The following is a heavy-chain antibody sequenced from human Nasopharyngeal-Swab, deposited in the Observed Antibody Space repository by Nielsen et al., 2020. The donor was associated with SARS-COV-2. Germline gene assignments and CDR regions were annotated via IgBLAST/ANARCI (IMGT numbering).Heavy chain of an antibody. D-gene: IGHD2/OR15-2a*01. CDR2: ISGSGGST. Sequence: GGSLRLSCAASGFTFSSYAMSWVRQAPGKGLEWVSAISGSGGSTYYADSVKDRFTISRDNSKNTLYLQMNSLRAEDTAVYYCAKDFSLSAFMVADMGFDYWGQGTLVTVSS. J-gene: IGHJ4*02. CDR3: AKDFSLSAFMVADMGFDY. V-gene: IGHV3-23*01. CDR1: GFTFSSYA.